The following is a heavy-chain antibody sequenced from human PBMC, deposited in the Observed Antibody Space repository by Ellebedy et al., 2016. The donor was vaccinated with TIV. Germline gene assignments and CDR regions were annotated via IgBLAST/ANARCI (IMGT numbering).Heavy chain of an antibody. V-gene: IGHV1-8*01. CDR1: GYTFTSYD. Sequence: ASVKVSCXASGYTFTSYDINWVRQATGQGLEWMGWMNPNSGNTGYAQKFQGRVTMTRNTSISTAYMELSSLRSEDTAVYYCARMGPWFGELPEDYWGQGTLVTVSS. CDR2: MNPNSGNT. CDR3: ARMGPWFGELPEDY. D-gene: IGHD3-10*01. J-gene: IGHJ4*02.